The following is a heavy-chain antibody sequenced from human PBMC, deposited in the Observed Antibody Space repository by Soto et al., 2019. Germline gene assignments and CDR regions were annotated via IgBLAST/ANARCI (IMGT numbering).Heavy chain of an antibody. CDR1: GFTFRTYW. CDR3: ARDGSTSWYSYDYHGMDV. V-gene: IGHV3-7*05. Sequence: EVQLVESGGGLVQPGGSLRLSCAASGFTFRTYWLSWVRQVPGKGLEWVANINLDGSEKNYVDSVKGRFTISRDNARNSLYLQMSSLRAEDTALYSCARDGSTSWYSYDYHGMDVWGHGNTVTGSS. D-gene: IGHD5-18*01. CDR2: INLDGSEK. J-gene: IGHJ6*02.